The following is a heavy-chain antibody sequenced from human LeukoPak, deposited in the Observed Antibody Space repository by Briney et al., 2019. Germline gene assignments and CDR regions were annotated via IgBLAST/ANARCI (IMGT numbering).Heavy chain of an antibody. CDR1: GFTVSSNY. Sequence: GGSLRLSCAASGFTVSSNYMSWVRQAPGKGLEWVSVIYSGGSTYYADSVKGRFTISRDNSKNTLYLQMNSLRAEDTAVYYCASLSGSYSKYAFDIWGRGTMVTVSS. CDR2: IYSGGST. J-gene: IGHJ3*02. CDR3: ASLSGSYSKYAFDI. V-gene: IGHV3-53*01. D-gene: IGHD1-26*01.